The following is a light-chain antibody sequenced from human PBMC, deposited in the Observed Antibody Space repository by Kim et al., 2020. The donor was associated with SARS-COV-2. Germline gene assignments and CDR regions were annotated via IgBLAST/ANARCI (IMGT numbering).Light chain of an antibody. CDR1: SSNIGSNS. Sequence: GQRVTIPCSGSSSNIGSNSVNWYQQLPGTAPKLLIYSNDQRPSGVPARFFGSKSGTSASLAISGLQSEDEADYYCATWDDSLSGRVFGGGTQLTVL. J-gene: IGLJ3*02. CDR2: SND. CDR3: ATWDDSLSGRV. V-gene: IGLV1-44*01.